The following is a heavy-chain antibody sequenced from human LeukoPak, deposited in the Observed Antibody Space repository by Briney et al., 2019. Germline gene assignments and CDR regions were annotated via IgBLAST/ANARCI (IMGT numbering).Heavy chain of an antibody. J-gene: IGHJ4*02. D-gene: IGHD3-3*01. CDR1: GFSFSSYG. Sequence: QPGGTLRLSCAASGFSFSSYGMSWVRQAPGKGLEWVSGISGSGGSTYYADSVKGRFTISRDNSKNTLYLQMNSLRAEDTAVYYCVQGDFWSGYLNAFDYWGQGTLVTVSS. CDR3: VQGDFWSGYLNAFDY. CDR2: ISGSGGST. V-gene: IGHV3-23*01.